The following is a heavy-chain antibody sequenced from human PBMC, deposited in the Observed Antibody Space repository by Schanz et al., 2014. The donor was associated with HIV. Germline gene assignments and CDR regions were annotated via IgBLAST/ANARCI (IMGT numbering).Heavy chain of an antibody. V-gene: IGHV1-69*18. J-gene: IGHJ4*02. CDR2: ITPLFGTP. CDR3: ARGAAEMATMTPWRY. D-gene: IGHD5-12*01. Sequence: QVQLVQSGAEVKKPGSSVKVSCKASGGTFSIYAISWVRQAPGQGLEWMGSITPLFGTPNYAQKFRDRVKITADESTSTAYMELSSLRSDDTAVYYCARGAAEMATMTPWRYWGQGTLVTVSS. CDR1: GGTFSIYA.